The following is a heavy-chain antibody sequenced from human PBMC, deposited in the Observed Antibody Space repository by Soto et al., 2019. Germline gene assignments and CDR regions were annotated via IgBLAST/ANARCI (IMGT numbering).Heavy chain of an antibody. CDR2: IWYDGSNK. Sequence: QVQLVESGGGVVQPGRSLRLSCAASGFTFSSYAMHWVRQAPGKGLEWVAVIWYDGSNKYYADSVKGRFTISRDNSKNTLYLQENSRRAGDTAVYYWARYSGPATHPPYMTDWGKGPRVTVPS. CDR3: ARYSGPATHPPYMTD. D-gene: IGHD1-26*01. CDR1: GFTFSSYA. V-gene: IGHV3-33*01. J-gene: IGHJ6*03.